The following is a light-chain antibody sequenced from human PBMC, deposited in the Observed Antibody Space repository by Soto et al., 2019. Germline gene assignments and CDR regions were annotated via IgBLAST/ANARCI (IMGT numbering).Light chain of an antibody. J-gene: IGLJ2*01. CDR2: YDS. CDR1: NIGSKS. CDR3: QVWDTSSDHI. V-gene: IGLV3-21*04. Sequence: SYELTQPPSVSVAPGKTARITCGGNNIGSKSELWYQQKPGQAPVLVIYYDSDRPSGIPERFSGSNSGNTATLTRSRVEAGDEAGYYCQVWDTSSDHIFVGGTTLPVL.